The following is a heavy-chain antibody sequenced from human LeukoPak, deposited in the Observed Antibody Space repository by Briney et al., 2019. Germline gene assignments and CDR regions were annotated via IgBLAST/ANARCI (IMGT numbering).Heavy chain of an antibody. CDR1: GFTFSSYA. CDR3: AKLGSGSYHRGSDY. J-gene: IGHJ4*02. CDR2: ISGSGGST. V-gene: IGHV3-23*01. Sequence: GALRLSCAASGFTFSSYAMSWVRQAPGKGLEWVSAISGSGGSTYYADSAKGRITISRDNSKNTLYLQMNSLRAEDTAVYYCAKLGSGSYHRGSDYWGQGTLVTVSS. D-gene: IGHD1-26*01.